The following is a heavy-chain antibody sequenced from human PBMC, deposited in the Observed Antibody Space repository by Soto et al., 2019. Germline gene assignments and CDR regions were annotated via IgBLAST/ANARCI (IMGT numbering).Heavy chain of an antibody. Sequence: QVQLVQSGAEVKKPGASVKVSCKASGYTFTSYGISWVRQAPGQGLEWMGWISAYNGNTNYAQKLQGRVTMTTDTYTSTAYMELRSLRSDGTAVYYSARDNRYGSGNNWFDPWGQGTLVTVSS. CDR2: ISAYNGNT. J-gene: IGHJ5*02. D-gene: IGHD3-10*01. V-gene: IGHV1-18*01. CDR1: GYTFTSYG. CDR3: ARDNRYGSGNNWFDP.